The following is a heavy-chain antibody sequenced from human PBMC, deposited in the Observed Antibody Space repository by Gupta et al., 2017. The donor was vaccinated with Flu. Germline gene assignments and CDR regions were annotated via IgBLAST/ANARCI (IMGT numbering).Heavy chain of an antibody. CDR3: ARDFYSQLLDAYDL. CDR2: IAANTDHA. D-gene: IGHD3-10*01. J-gene: IGHJ3*01. Sequence: EEELLESGGGLVQPGGSLRLSCTASGFTFNIFAMGWVRQAPGKGLEWVSSIAANTDHANYADSVKGRFTTSRDDSTNTLYLQLSSLRVEDTAVYYCARDFYSQLLDAYDLWGQGTRVTVSS. CDR1: GFTFNIFA. V-gene: IGHV3-23*01.